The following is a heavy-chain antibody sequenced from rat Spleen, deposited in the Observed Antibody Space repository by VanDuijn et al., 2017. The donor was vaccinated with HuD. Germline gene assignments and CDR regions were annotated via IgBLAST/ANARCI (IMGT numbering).Heavy chain of an antibody. CDR3: ARRIIRVHYWYFDF. J-gene: IGHJ1*01. V-gene: IGHV5-29*01. CDR1: GFTFNNYW. Sequence: EVHLVESGGGLVQPGGSLKLSCVASGFTFNNYWMTWVRQAPKKGLEWVATIIYDGSSTYYRDSVKGRFTISRDNAKSTLYLQMDSLRSEDTATYYCARRIIRVHYWYFDFWGPGTMVTVSS. CDR2: IIYDGSST. D-gene: IGHD4-3*01.